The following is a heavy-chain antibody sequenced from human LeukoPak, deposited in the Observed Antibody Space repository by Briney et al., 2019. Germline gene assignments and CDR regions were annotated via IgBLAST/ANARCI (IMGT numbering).Heavy chain of an antibody. CDR2: IYHSGST. V-gene: IGHV4-30-2*01. Sequence: PSETLSLTCTVSGGSISSGGYYWSWIRQPPGKGLEWIGYIYHSGSTYYNPSLKSRVTISVDKSKNQFSLKLSSVTAADTAVYYCARDNSMVRGVRGSLQHWGQGTLVTVSS. D-gene: IGHD3-10*01. CDR1: GGSISSGGYY. CDR3: ARDNSMVRGVRGSLQH. J-gene: IGHJ4*02.